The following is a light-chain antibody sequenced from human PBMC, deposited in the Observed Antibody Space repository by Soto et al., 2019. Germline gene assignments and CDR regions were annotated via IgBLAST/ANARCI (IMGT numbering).Light chain of an antibody. CDR2: EVS. Sequence: QSALTQPASVSGSPGQSITISCTGTSSDVGSYNLVSWYQQYPGKAPKLMIYEVSKRPSGVSNRFSGSKSGNTASLTISGLQAEDEADYYCCSYAGSRTFVVFGGGTKLTVL. J-gene: IGLJ2*01. V-gene: IGLV2-23*02. CDR3: CSYAGSRTFVV. CDR1: SSDVGSYNL.